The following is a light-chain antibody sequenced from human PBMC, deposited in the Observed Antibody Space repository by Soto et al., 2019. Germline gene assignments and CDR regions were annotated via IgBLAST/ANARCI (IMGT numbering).Light chain of an antibody. CDR3: CSYTTSSTYV. CDR1: SSDVGGYNY. J-gene: IGLJ1*01. V-gene: IGLV2-14*03. Sequence: QSALTQPASVSGSPGQSIAISCTGTSSDVGGYNYVSWYQQHPGKAPKLMIYDVNNRPSGVSNRFSGSKSGNTASLTISELQAEDEADYYCCSYTTSSTYVFGTGTKVTVL. CDR2: DVN.